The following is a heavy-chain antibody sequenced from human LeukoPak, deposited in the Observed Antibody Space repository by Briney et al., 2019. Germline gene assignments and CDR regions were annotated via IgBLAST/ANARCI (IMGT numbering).Heavy chain of an antibody. CDR2: ISGSGGST. CDR3: AKGYFDWLSPRSFDY. Sequence: PGGSLRLSCAASGFTFSSYAMSWVRQAPGKGLEWVSAISGSGGSTYYADSVKGRFTISRDNSKNTLYLQMNSLRAEDTAVYYCAKGYFDWLSPRSFDYRGQGTLVTVSS. J-gene: IGHJ4*02. V-gene: IGHV3-23*01. D-gene: IGHD3-9*01. CDR1: GFTFSSYA.